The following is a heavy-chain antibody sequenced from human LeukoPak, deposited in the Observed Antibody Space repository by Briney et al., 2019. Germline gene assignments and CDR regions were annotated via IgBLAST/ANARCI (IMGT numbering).Heavy chain of an antibody. J-gene: IGHJ4*02. Sequence: ASETLSLTCVVYGGSFSGYYWSWIRQPPGKGLEWIGEINHSGSTNYNPSLKSRVTISVDTSKNQFSLKLSSVTAADTAVYYCARLHICSSTSCYNDYWGQGTLVTVSS. D-gene: IGHD2-2*02. CDR1: GGSFSGYY. CDR3: ARLHICSSTSCYNDY. CDR2: INHSGST. V-gene: IGHV4-34*01.